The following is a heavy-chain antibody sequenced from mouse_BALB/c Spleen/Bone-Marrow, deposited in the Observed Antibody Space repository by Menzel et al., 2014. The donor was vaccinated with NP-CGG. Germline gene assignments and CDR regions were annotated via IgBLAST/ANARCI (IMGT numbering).Heavy chain of an antibody. Sequence: DVKLQESGPGLVKPSQSLSLTCSVTGYSITSGYYWNWIRQFPGDKLEWMGYISYDGSNNYNPSLKNRTSITRDTSKNQFFLKLNSVTTEDTATYYCARDWDGYYFDYWGQGTTLTVSS. CDR3: ARDWDGYYFDY. CDR1: GYSITSGYY. D-gene: IGHD2-3*01. CDR2: ISYDGSN. V-gene: IGHV3-6*02. J-gene: IGHJ2*01.